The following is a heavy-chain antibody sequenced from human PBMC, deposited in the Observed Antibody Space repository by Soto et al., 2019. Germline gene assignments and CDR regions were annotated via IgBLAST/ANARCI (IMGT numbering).Heavy chain of an antibody. V-gene: IGHV3-21*01. D-gene: IGHD2-15*01. CDR2: ISSRSIYI. Sequence: GGSLRLSCAASGFTFSTYSMNWVRQAPGKGLEWVSSISSRSIYIYYADSVKGRFTISRDDAKNSLYLQVNSLRAEDTAVYYCARDLLLSSGGTWYSGGFDYWGQGTLVTVSS. J-gene: IGHJ4*02. CDR1: GFTFSTYS. CDR3: ARDLLLSSGGTWYSGGFDY.